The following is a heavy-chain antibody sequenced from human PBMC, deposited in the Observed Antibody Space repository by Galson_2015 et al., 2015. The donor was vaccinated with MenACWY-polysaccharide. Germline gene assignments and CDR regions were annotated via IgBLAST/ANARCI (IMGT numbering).Heavy chain of an antibody. V-gene: IGHV1-2*02. D-gene: IGHD4-17*01. CDR1: GYTFTGYY. Sequence: SVKVSCKASGYTFTGYYMHWVRQAPGQGLEWMGWINPNSGGTNYAQKFQGRVTVTRDTSISTAYMELSRLRSDDTAVYYCARAYVATVTTDYFDYWGQGTLVTVS. CDR2: INPNSGGT. J-gene: IGHJ4*02. CDR3: ARAYVATVTTDYFDY.